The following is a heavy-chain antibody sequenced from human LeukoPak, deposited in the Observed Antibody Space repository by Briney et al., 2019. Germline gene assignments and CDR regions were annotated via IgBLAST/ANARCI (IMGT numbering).Heavy chain of an antibody. D-gene: IGHD4-23*01. CDR3: ARVGYGGNAKDY. CDR2: IKEDGSKR. J-gene: IGHJ4*02. V-gene: IGHV3-7*04. CDR1: GFTFSTYW. Sequence: GGSLRLSCAASGFTFSTYWMSWVRQAPGKGLEWVANIKEDGSKRYYVDSVRGRFSTTRDNAKNSLYLQMNSLRAEDTAVYYCARVGYGGNAKDYWGQGTLVTVSS.